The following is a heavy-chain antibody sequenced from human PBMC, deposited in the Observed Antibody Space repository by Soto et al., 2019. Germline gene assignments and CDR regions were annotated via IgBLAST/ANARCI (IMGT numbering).Heavy chain of an antibody. CDR1: GYTFTSYY. D-gene: IGHD6-19*01. J-gene: IGHJ5*02. V-gene: IGHV1-46*03. Sequence: QVQLVQSGAEVKKPGASVKVSCKASGYTFTSYYMHWVRQAPGQGLEWMGIINPSGGSTSYAQKFQGRVTMTRDTSTNTVYMELSSLRSEDTAVYYCARDLAVAGTIGGFDPWGQGTLVTVSS. CDR3: ARDLAVAGTIGGFDP. CDR2: INPSGGST.